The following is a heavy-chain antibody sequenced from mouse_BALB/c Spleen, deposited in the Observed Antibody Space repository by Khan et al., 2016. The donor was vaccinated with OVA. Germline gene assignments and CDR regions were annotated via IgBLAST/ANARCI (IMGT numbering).Heavy chain of an antibody. CDR1: GFTFSGFG. J-gene: IGHJ2*02. CDR3: ARTSYYYFDY. V-gene: IGHV5-17*02. D-gene: IGHD2-12*01. CDR2: ISDGSSTV. Sequence: EVELVESGGGLVQTGGSRKLSCAASGFTFSGFGMHWVRQTPEKGLEWVAYISDGSSTVYYADTVKGRSTISRDNPKNTPFLQMTSLRSEYTARYYCARTSYYYFDYWGQGTSLTVSS.